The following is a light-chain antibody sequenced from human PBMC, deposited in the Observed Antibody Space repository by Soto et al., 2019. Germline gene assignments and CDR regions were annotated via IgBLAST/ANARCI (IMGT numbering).Light chain of an antibody. Sequence: QSALTQPASVSGSPGQSITISCTGTSSDVGIYNFVSWYQQHPGKAPKLIIYEVTNRPSGVSDRFSGFKSGNTAYLTISGLQAEDEADYYCSSYTTDTSLVFGTGTKVTAL. CDR2: EVT. J-gene: IGLJ1*01. V-gene: IGLV2-14*01. CDR1: SSDVGIYNF. CDR3: SSYTTDTSLV.